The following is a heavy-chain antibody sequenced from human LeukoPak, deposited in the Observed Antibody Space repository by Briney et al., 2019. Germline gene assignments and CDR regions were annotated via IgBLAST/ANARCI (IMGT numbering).Heavy chain of an antibody. D-gene: IGHD3-10*01. CDR3: AKDIGDGPPYGMDV. CDR1: GITLSNYG. Sequence: SGGSLRLSCAVSGITLSNYGMSWVRQAPGKGLQWVAGISGSGGSTNYADSVKGRFTISRDNSKNTLYLQMNSLRAEDTAVYYCAKDIGDGPPYGMDVWGQGTTVTVSS. J-gene: IGHJ6*02. V-gene: IGHV3-23*01. CDR2: ISGSGGST.